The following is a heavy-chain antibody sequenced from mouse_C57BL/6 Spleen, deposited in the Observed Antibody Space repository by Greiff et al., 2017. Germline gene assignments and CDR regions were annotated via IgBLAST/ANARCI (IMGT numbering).Heavy chain of an antibody. Sequence: VQLQQSGAELVKPGASVKLSCTASGFNIKDYYMHWVKQRTEQGLEWIGRIDPEDGETKYAPKFPGNATITADTSSNTAYLQLSGLTSEDTAVYYCSRDYEMHYWGQGNTLTVS. CDR1: GFNIKDYY. J-gene: IGHJ2*01. CDR2: IDPEDGET. D-gene: IGHD1-1*01. CDR3: SRDYEMHY. V-gene: IGHV14-2*01.